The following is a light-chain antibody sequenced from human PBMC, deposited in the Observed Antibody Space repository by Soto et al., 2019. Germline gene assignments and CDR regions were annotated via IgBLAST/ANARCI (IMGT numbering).Light chain of an antibody. V-gene: IGLV2-23*01. J-gene: IGLJ1*01. CDR2: EGT. Sequence: QYVVTQPASVSGSPGQSITISCTGSSSDVGSYNLVSWYQQHPDKAPKLMIYEGTKRPSGVSIRFSGSKSGNTASLTISGLQAEDEADYYCCSYAGSSTPCVFGSGTKVTVL. CDR1: SSDVGSYNL. CDR3: CSYAGSSTPCV.